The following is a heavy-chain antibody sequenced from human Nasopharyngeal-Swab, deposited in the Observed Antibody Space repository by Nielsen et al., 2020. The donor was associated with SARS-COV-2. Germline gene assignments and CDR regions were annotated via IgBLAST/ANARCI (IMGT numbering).Heavy chain of an antibody. Sequence: GGSLRLTCAASGFTFSSYSMNWVRQAPGKGLEWVSTIRVSGSSTYCTDSVKGRFTISRDNSKDTLYLQMNSLRAEDTAVYYCAKVGATFDYWGQGTLVTVSS. CDR2: IRVSGSST. CDR1: GFTFSSYS. V-gene: IGHV3-23*01. CDR3: AKVGATFDY. D-gene: IGHD1-26*01. J-gene: IGHJ4*02.